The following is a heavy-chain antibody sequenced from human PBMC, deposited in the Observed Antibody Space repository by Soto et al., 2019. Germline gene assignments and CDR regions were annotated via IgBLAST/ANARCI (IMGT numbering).Heavy chain of an antibody. CDR1: GGPFSGYY. J-gene: IGHJ4*02. V-gene: IGHV4-34*01. Sequence: SETLSLTCAVYGGPFSGYYWSWIRQPPGKGLEWIGEINHSGSTNYNPSLKSRVTISVDTSKNQFSLKLSSVTAADTAVYYCARGDYGASLYWGQGTLVTVSS. D-gene: IGHD4-17*01. CDR3: ARGDYGASLY. CDR2: INHSGST.